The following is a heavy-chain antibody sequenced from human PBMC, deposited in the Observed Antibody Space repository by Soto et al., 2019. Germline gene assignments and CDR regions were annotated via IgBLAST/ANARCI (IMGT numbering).Heavy chain of an antibody. CDR3: ARKETHYDTDAFDI. CDR2: IYYSGST. J-gene: IGHJ3*02. V-gene: IGHV4-31*03. D-gene: IGHD3-3*01. CDR1: GGSISSGGYY. Sequence: QVQLQESGPGLVKPSQTLSLTCTVSGGSISSGGYYWSWIRQHPGKGLEWIGYIYYSGSTYYNPSLKCRVTISVDTSKNQFSLKLSSVTAADTAVYYCARKETHYDTDAFDIWGQGTMVTVSS.